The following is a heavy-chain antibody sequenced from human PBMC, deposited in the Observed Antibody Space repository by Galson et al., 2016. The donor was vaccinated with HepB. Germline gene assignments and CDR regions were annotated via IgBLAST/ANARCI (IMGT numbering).Heavy chain of an antibody. CDR3: ARPNTSGLYYYYYMDV. CDR2: IYYRGST. D-gene: IGHD6-25*01. J-gene: IGHJ6*03. Sequence: TLSLTCTVSGGSISGGRYYWGWIRQSPGKGLEWIGSIYYRGSTYFNPSLKSRVTISVDTSKNQFSLKLSSVTAAETAVYYCARPNTSGLYYYYYMDVWGKGTTVTVSS. CDR1: GGSISGGRYY. V-gene: IGHV4-39*01.